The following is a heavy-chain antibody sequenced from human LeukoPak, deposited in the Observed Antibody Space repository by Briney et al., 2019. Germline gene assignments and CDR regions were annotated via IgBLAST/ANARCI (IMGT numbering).Heavy chain of an antibody. V-gene: IGHV3-53*04. CDR1: GFAVSSNY. D-gene: IGHD6-13*01. Sequence: GGSLRLSCAASGFAVSSNYMSWVRQAPGKGLEWVSILYSGSTTYYADSVKGRFTTSRHNSKNTLYLQMNSLRAEDTAIYYCARGYGSSWFDDWGQGTLVTVSS. J-gene: IGHJ4*02. CDR3: ARGYGSSWFDD. CDR2: LYSGSTT.